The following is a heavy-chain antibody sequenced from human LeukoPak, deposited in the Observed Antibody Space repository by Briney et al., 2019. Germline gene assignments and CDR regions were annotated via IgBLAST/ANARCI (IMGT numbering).Heavy chain of an antibody. Sequence: VASVKVSCKASGYTFTRYYMHWVRQAPGQGLEWMGIVNPSGGSTTAAQKSQGRLTMTRDMSTSTVYMELSSLRSEDTAVYYCARALAAAAGRRAGMMGDWGQGTLVTVSS. D-gene: IGHD6-13*01. CDR2: VNPSGGST. J-gene: IGHJ4*02. CDR1: GYTFTRYY. V-gene: IGHV1-46*01. CDR3: ARALAAAAGRRAGMMGD.